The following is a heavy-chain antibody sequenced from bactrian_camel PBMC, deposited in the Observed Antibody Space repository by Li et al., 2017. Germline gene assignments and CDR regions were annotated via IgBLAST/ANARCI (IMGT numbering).Heavy chain of an antibody. V-gene: IGHV3S63*01. D-gene: IGHD3*01. CDR2: ISSGGSST. Sequence: HVQLVESGGGSVQAGGSLRLSCVASEYLFSVYQMAWFRQAPGKEREVVARISSGGSSTYVADSVKGRFTVSKDHAKNTYYLQMTQLKPEDTGRYYCAADPSPGCLLPGRVPLGAGTQVTVS. J-gene: IGHJ4*01. CDR1: EYLFSVYQ.